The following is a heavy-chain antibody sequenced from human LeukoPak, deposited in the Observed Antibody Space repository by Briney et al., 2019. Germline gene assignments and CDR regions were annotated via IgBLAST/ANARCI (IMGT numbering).Heavy chain of an antibody. CDR3: ARARAVAGTYYYYYGMDV. J-gene: IGHJ6*02. Sequence: SETLSLTCTVSGGSIRSSYYYWGWIRQPPGKGLEWIGSIYDSGSTYYNPSLKSRVTISVDTSKNQFSLKLSSVTAADTAVYYCARARAVAGTYYYYYGMDVWGQGTTVTVSS. CDR2: IYDSGST. V-gene: IGHV4-39*01. D-gene: IGHD6-19*01. CDR1: GGSIRSSYYY.